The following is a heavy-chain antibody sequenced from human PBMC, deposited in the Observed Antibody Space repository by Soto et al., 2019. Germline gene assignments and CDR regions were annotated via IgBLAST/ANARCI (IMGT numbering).Heavy chain of an antibody. CDR1: GFTFSSYA. CDR3: AKGRGQKWNVDY. D-gene: IGHD1-1*01. V-gene: IGHV3-23*01. CDR2: ISGSGGTA. J-gene: IGHJ4*02. Sequence: EVQLLESGGGSVQPGGSLRLSCAASGFTFSSYAMHWVRRPPGKGLEWVSSISGSGGTAYYAESVKGRFSISRDSLVDTMYLQMNRLSVEDTAVYYCAKGRGQKWNVDYWCLGTVVTVSP.